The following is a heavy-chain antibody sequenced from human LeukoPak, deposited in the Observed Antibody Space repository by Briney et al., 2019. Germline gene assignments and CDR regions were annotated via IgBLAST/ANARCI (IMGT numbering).Heavy chain of an antibody. CDR2: ISYDGSNK. CDR3: AKRNDYGDY. J-gene: IGHJ4*02. CDR1: GFTVSTNY. V-gene: IGHV3-30*18. Sequence: GGSLRLSCAASGFTVSTNYMTWVRQAPGKGLEWVAVISYDGSNKYYADSVKGRFTISRDNSKNTLYLQMNSLRAEDTAVYYCAKRNDYGDYWGQGTLVTVSS.